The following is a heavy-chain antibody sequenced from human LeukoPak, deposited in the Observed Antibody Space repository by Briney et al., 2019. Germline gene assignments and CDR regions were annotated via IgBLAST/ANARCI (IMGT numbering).Heavy chain of an antibody. CDR3: ASYGDYPYYFDY. D-gene: IGHD4-17*01. J-gene: IGHJ4*02. CDR2: IYYSGST. V-gene: IGHV4-39*07. CDR1: GGSISSSSYY. Sequence: SETLSLTCTVSGGSISSSSYYWGWIRQPPGTGLEWIGSIYYSGSTYYNPSLKSRVTISVDTSKNQFSLKLSSVTAADTAVYYCASYGDYPYYFDYWGQGTLVTVSS.